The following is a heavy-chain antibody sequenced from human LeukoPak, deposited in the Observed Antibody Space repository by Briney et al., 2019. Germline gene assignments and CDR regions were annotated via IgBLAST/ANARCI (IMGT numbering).Heavy chain of an antibody. V-gene: IGHV3-7*03. D-gene: IGHD3-16*01. J-gene: IGHJ3*02. CDR2: IKEDGSEK. CDR3: ARLHSAVYYGDAFDI. CDR1: GFIFRNYW. Sequence: GGSLRLSCAASGFIFRNYWMTWVRQAPGKGLEWVAKIKEDGSEKYYVDSVRDRFTVSRDNVKNSLFLQMNSLRVEDTATYYCARLHSAVYYGDAFDIWGQGTMVTVSS.